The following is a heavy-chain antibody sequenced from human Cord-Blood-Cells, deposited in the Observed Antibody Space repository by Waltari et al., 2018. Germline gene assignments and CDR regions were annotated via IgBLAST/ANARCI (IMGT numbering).Heavy chain of an antibody. Sequence: QVQLQQWGAGLLKPSETLSLTCAVYGGSFSGYYWSWIRQPPGKGLEWIGEINHSGSTNYNPSIKRRVTISVDTSKNQFSLKLSSVTAADTAVYYWARRANWGIDDAFDIWGQGTMVTVSS. V-gene: IGHV4-34*01. J-gene: IGHJ3*02. CDR3: ARRANWGIDDAFDI. CDR1: GGSFSGYY. CDR2: INHSGST. D-gene: IGHD7-27*01.